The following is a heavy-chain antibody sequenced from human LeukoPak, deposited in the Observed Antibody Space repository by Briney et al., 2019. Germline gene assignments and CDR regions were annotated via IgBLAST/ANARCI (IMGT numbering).Heavy chain of an antibody. J-gene: IGHJ4*02. Sequence: ASAKVSCKASGYTYTGYGISWVRQATGQWLEWMGWISAYNGNTNYAQKLQGRVTMTTDTSTSTAYMELRSLRSDDTAVYYCARGGIAARLRVVSYFDYWGQGTLVTVSS. CDR2: ISAYNGNT. V-gene: IGHV1-18*01. CDR1: GYTYTGYG. CDR3: ARGGIAARLRVVSYFDY. D-gene: IGHD6-6*01.